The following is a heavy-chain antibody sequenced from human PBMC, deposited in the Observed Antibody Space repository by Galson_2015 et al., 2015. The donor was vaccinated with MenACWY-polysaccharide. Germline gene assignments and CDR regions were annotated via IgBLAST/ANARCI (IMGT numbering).Heavy chain of an antibody. CDR3: ARVRIYCSSTSCPPNYYYYMDV. Sequence: SLRLSCAASGFTFSTYSMNWVRQAPGKGLERVSYINSGSSTIYYADSVKGRFTISRDNAKNSLYLQMNSLRDEDTAVYYCARVRIYCSSTSCPPNYYYYMDVWGKGTTVTVSS. J-gene: IGHJ6*03. V-gene: IGHV3-48*02. CDR2: INSGSSTI. D-gene: IGHD2-2*01. CDR1: GFTFSTYS.